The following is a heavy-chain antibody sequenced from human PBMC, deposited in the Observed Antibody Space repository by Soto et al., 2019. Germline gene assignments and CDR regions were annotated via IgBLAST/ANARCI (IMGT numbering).Heavy chain of an antibody. V-gene: IGHV1-18*01. J-gene: IGHJ4*02. D-gene: IGHD3-16*01. CDR3: ARDLMITFGGVNDY. CDR2: ISTYNGNR. CDR1: GGTFSSYA. Sequence: ASVKVSCKASGGTFSSYAISWVRQAPGQGLEWMGWISTYNGNRNFAQKLQGRVTMTTDTSTSTVYMELRSLRSDDTAVYYCARDLMITFGGVNDYWGQGTLVTVSS.